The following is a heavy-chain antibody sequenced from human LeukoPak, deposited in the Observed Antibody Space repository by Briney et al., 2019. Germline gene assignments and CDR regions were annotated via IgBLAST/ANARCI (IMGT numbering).Heavy chain of an antibody. CDR1: GYTFTSYD. CDR3: ARAHYDFWSGYHNWFDP. J-gene: IGHJ5*02. D-gene: IGHD3-3*01. CDR2: MNPNSGNT. V-gene: IGHV1-8*01. Sequence: ASVKVSCKASGYTFTSYDINWVRQATGQGLEWMGWMNPNSGNTGYAQKFQGRVTMTRDTSISTAYMEVSRLRSDDTAVYYCARAHYDFWSGYHNWFDPWGQGTLVTVSS.